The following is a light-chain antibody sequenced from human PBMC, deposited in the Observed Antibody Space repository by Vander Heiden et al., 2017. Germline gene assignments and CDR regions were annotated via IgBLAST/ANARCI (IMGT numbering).Light chain of an antibody. CDR2: EVN. J-gene: IGLJ2*01. CDR3: SSYAGGRNL. CDR1: SSDVGSYNL. V-gene: IGLV2-23*02. Sequence: QSALTQPASVSGSPGQSIPISCTGSSSDVGSYNLVSWYQQHPGKAPKLMIYEVNKRPSGVSNRFSGSKSGNTASLTISGLQAEDEADYYCSSYAGGRNLFGGGSKLTVL.